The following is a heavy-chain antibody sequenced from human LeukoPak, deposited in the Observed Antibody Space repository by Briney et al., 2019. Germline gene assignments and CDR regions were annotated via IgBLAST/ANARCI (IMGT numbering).Heavy chain of an antibody. CDR3: AREDVVGATHFDY. J-gene: IGHJ4*02. D-gene: IGHD1-26*01. V-gene: IGHV1-69*04. Sequence: ASVKVSCKASGGTFSSYAISRVRQAPGQGLEWMGRIIPILGIANYAQKFQGRVTITADKSTSTAYMELSSLRSEDTAVYYCAREDVVGATHFDYWGQGTLVTVSS. CDR1: GGTFSSYA. CDR2: IIPILGIA.